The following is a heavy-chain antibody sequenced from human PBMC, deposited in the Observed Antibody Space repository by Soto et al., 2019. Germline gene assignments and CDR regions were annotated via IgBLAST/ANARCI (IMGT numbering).Heavy chain of an antibody. D-gene: IGHD3-10*01. CDR3: ASSYGSGYRAFDF. CDR1: GDTFTFYS. J-gene: IGHJ4*02. Sequence: QVQLVQSGAEVKRPGSSVKVSCKASGDTFTFYSINWVRQAPGLGFEWMGRVNPILRMSNYAQRFQGRVTMTADKSTSTAYMELSILRSEDTAIYYCASSYGSGYRAFDFWGQGALVTVSS. V-gene: IGHV1-69*02. CDR2: VNPILRMS.